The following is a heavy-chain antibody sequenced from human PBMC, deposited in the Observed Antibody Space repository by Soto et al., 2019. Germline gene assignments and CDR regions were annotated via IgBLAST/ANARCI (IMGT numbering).Heavy chain of an antibody. CDR1: GYTFTSYD. D-gene: IGHD2-2*01. CDR2: MNPNSGNT. J-gene: IGHJ6*03. CDR3: AREVGYCSSTSCRGYYYYYMDV. V-gene: IGHV1-8*01. Sequence: ASVKVSCKASGYTFTSYDINWVRQATGQGLEWMGWMNPNSGNTGYAQKFQGRVTMTRNTSISTAYMELSSLRSEDTAVYYCAREVGYCSSTSCRGYYYYYMDVWGKGTTLTVSS.